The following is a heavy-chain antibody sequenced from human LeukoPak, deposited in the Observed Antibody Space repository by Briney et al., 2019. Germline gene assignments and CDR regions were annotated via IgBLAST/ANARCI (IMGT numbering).Heavy chain of an antibody. Sequence: GKSLRLSCAASGFSFSSYPLLWVRQTPGKGLEWVAIISYDADNKYYADSVRGRFTISRDNSKNTPYLQMDSLTSEDTAVYYCARDQGEDDFHYYNGMDVWGQGTTVIVSS. CDR2: ISYDADNK. D-gene: IGHD1-1*01. CDR1: GFSFSSYP. CDR3: ARDQGEDDFHYYNGMDV. V-gene: IGHV3-30*04. J-gene: IGHJ6*02.